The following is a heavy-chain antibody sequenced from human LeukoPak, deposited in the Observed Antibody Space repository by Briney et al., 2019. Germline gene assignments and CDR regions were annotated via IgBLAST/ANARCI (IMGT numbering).Heavy chain of an antibody. CDR3: ARDCEFCDLLFYMNA. V-gene: IGHV4-61*09. D-gene: IGHD3-16*01. CDR2: IDNSGST. Sequence: PSQTLSLTCTVSGGSISSTGYYWTWIRQPAGKGLEWIGHIDNSGSTNCNPSLKSRVTISVDTSKNQFSLNLTSVTAADTAVYYCARDCEFCDLLFYMNAWGRGTTVTVSS. J-gene: IGHJ6*03. CDR1: GGSISSTGYY.